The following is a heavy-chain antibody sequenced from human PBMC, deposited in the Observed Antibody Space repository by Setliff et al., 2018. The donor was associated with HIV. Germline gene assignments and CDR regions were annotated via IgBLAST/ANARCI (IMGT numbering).Heavy chain of an antibody. J-gene: IGHJ4*02. D-gene: IGHD6-13*01. Sequence: SETLSLTCAVSGGSMSDVFSYWGWIRQAPGRGLEWIGEINHSGSTNYNPSLKSRVTISVDTSKNQFSLKLSSVTAADTAVYYCANFLPDTAAAGPRFDYWGQGTLVTVSS. V-gene: IGHV4-34*01. CDR3: ANFLPDTAAAGPRFDY. CDR1: GGSMSDVFSY. CDR2: INHSGST.